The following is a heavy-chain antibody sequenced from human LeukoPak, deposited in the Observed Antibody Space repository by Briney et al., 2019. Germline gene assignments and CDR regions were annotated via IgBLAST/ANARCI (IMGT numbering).Heavy chain of an antibody. D-gene: IGHD6-13*01. V-gene: IGHV4-59*12. CDR1: GGSISSYY. CDR3: ARAGKGSSWSFDY. J-gene: IGHJ4*02. Sequence: SETLSLTCTVSGGSISSYYWSWIRQPPGKGLEWIGYIYYSGSTNYNPSLKSRISISVDTSKNQFSLKLSSVTAADTAVYYCARAGKGSSWSFDYWGQGTLVTVSS. CDR2: IYYSGST.